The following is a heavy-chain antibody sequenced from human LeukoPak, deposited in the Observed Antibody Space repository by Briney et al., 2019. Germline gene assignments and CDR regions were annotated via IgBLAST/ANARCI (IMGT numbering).Heavy chain of an antibody. CDR3: ARGLGTYDSSELTWPMISF. Sequence: ASVKVSCKASGYTFTNYEINWVRQATGQGLEWMGWMNPDSGDTAYAQKFQGRITLTRITSINTAYMELSSLTSEDTAVYYCARGLGTYDSSELTWPMISFWGQGTLVTVSS. CDR2: MNPDSGDT. J-gene: IGHJ4*02. V-gene: IGHV1-8*01. D-gene: IGHD3-22*01. CDR1: GYTFTNYE.